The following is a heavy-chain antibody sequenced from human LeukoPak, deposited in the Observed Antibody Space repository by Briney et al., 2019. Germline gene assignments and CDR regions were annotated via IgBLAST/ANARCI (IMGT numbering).Heavy chain of an antibody. Sequence: ASVKVSCKTSGYPFISFGIAWLRQAPGQGLEWLGWSSPYSGKTEYSQKLQDRVTMTTDPSTSTAYMEMRSLRSDDTAVYYCARDPDKFNGRYSYFDYWGQGTLVTVSS. V-gene: IGHV1-18*01. J-gene: IGHJ4*02. CDR3: ARDPDKFNGRYSYFDY. CDR2: SSPYSGKT. CDR1: GYPFISFG. D-gene: IGHD5-18*01.